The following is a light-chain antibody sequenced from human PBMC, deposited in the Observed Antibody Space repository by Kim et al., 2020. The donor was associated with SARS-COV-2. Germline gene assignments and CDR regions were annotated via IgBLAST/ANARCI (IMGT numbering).Light chain of an antibody. CDR3: AAWDDSLSAVV. V-gene: IGLV1-47*01. Sequence: GQRVTISCYGSSSNIGSNYVYWYQQLPGTAPKLLIYRNNQRPSGVPDRFSGSKSGTSASLAISGLRSEDEADYYCAAWDDSLSAVVFGGGTQLTVL. CDR1: SSNIGSNY. CDR2: RNN. J-gene: IGLJ2*01.